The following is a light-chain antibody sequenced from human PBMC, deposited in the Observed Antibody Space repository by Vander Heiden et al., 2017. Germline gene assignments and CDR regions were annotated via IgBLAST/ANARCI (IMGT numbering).Light chain of an antibody. J-gene: IGKJ1*01. CDR3: QQYSSSQT. CDR2: GAS. Sequence: EIVLTQSPGTLSLSPGERATLSCRASQSVSSSYLDWYQQKPGQAPRLLIYGASSRATGIPDRFSGSGSGTDFTLTSSRLEPEDFAVYYWQQYSSSQTFGQGTKVEIK. V-gene: IGKV3-20*01. CDR1: QSVSSSY.